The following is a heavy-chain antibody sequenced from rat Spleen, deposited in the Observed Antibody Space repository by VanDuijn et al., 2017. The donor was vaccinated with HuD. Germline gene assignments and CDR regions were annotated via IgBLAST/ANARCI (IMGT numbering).Heavy chain of an antibody. Sequence: EVQLQESGPGLVKPSQSLSLTCSVTGYSITSSYRWNWIRKFPGNKLEWMGYINSAGTTIYSPSLKSRISITRDTSRNQFFLQVNSVTTEDTATYYCARSDGVHYFLPFADWGQGSLVTVSS. D-gene: IGHD1-12*02. CDR2: INSAGTT. CDR1: GYSITSSYR. J-gene: IGHJ3*01. CDR3: ARSDGVHYFLPFAD. V-gene: IGHV3-3*01.